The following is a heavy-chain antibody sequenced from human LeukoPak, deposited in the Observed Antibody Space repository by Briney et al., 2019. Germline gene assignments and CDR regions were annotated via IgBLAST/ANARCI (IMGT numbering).Heavy chain of an antibody. CDR3: ARGGGRYSVDY. CDR1: GYTXIDYY. D-gene: IGHD1-26*01. J-gene: IGHJ4*02. Sequence: ASVKVSCKASGYTXIDYYMHWVRQAPGQGLEWIGWISPNSGSTKYVEKFQGRVTMTRDTSITTVYMELSGLSFDDTAVYYCARGGGRYSVDYWGQGTLVIVSS. CDR2: ISPNSGST. V-gene: IGHV1-2*02.